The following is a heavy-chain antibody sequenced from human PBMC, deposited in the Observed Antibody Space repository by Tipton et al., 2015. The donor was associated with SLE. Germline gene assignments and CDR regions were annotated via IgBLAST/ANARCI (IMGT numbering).Heavy chain of an antibody. V-gene: IGHV3-21*01. Sequence: SLRLSCAASGFTFSSYSMNWVRQAPGKGLEWVSSISSSGTYIHFADSLKGRFTISRDNAKNSLFLQMNSLRAEDTAVYYCARDRDYYFGSGSYSLPDAFDIWGQGTMVTVSS. CDR1: GFTFSSYS. CDR3: ARDRDYYFGSGSYSLPDAFDI. D-gene: IGHD3-10*01. J-gene: IGHJ3*02. CDR2: ISSSGTYI.